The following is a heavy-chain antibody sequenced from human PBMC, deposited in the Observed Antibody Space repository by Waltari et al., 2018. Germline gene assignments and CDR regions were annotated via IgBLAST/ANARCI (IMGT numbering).Heavy chain of an antibody. CDR3: ATPFYNWDDPLHS. CDR2: ITVGDDT. Sequence: EVQLLESGGDLVQPGGSLRLSCAASGLTFSNYAINWVRLAPGTGRGWVPAITVGDDTYYADSVKGRFTISRDTSKDTVHLQMNGLRAEDTAVYYCATPFYNWDDPLHSWGQGTLVTVSS. CDR1: GLTFSNYA. J-gene: IGHJ4*02. D-gene: IGHD1-20*01. V-gene: IGHV3-23*01.